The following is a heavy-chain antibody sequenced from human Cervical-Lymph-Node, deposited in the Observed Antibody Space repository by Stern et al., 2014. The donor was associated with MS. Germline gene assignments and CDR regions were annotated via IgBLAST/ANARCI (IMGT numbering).Heavy chain of an antibody. J-gene: IGHJ5*02. CDR1: GGSIISGDFY. CDR3: ARRAGGSDNYFDP. D-gene: IGHD4/OR15-4a*01. V-gene: IGHV4-31*03. CDR2: IYYSGST. Sequence: QVQLQESGPGLVKPSQTLSLTCTVSGGSIISGDFYWSWIRQLPGKGLELIGYIYYSGSTYYNPSLNSRVTISVDTANNQFSLKLSSVTAADTAVYYCARRAGGSDNYFDPWGQGTLVTVSS.